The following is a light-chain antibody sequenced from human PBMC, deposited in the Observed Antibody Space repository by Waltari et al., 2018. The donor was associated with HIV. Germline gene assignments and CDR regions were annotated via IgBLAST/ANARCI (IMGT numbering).Light chain of an antibody. V-gene: IGKV3-15*01. CDR1: QRIGSY. J-gene: IGKJ2*03. Sequence: EIVLTQSPATLFVSPGERVTLSCRASQRIGSYLAWFQQKPGQVPTLLIYEGSVRATGIPARFSGSGSGTEFTLTIGSLQYEDCAVYFCHQYSDWPFSFGQGTKLDIK. CDR3: HQYSDWPFS. CDR2: EGS.